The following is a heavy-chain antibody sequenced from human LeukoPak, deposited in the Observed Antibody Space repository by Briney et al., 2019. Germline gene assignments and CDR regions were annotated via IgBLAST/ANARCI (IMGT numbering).Heavy chain of an antibody. CDR3: VKDVGSRWSNNRFDP. V-gene: IGHV3-23*01. CDR2: VSRFGGTT. J-gene: IGHJ5*02. Sequence: AGGSLRLSCAASGFTFDSYAMSWVRQAPGEGLEWVSAVSRFGGTTYYAHSAKGRFTISRDNSNNTVYLQMNSLRVEDTALYYCVKDVGSRWSNNRFDPWGQGTLVTVS. CDR1: GFTFDSYA. D-gene: IGHD6-13*01.